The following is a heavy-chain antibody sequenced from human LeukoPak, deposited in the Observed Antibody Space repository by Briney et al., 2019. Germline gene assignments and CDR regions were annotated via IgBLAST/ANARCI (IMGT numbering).Heavy chain of an antibody. J-gene: IGHJ5*02. D-gene: IGHD2-15*01. CDR2: IYYSGST. CDR1: GGSISSGDYY. V-gene: IGHV4-30-4*01. CDR3: ARHLPSIVVAWFDP. Sequence: SETLSLTCTVSGGSISSGDYYWSWIRQPPGKGLEWIGYIYYSGSTYYNPSLKSRVTISVDTSKNQFSLKLSSVTAADTAVYYCARHLPSIVVAWFDPWGQGTLVTVSS.